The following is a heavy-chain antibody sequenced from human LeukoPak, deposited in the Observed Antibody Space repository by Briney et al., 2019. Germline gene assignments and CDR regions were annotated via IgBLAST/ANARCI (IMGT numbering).Heavy chain of an antibody. CDR1: GGSISSYY. D-gene: IGHD3-10*01. V-gene: IGHV4-59*08. J-gene: IGHJ4*02. Sequence: SETLSLTCTVSGGSISSYYWSWIRQPPGKGLEWIGYIYYSGSTNYNPSLKSRVTTSVDTSKNQFSLKLSSVTAADTAVYYCARPKVRGGGFDYWGQGTLVTVSS. CDR3: ARPKVRGGGFDY. CDR2: IYYSGST.